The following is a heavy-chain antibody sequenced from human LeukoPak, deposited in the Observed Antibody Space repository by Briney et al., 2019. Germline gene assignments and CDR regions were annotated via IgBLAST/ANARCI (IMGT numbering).Heavy chain of an antibody. Sequence: PGRSLRLSCAASGFTFSSYAMHWVRQAPGKGLEWVAVISYDGSNKYYADSVKGRFTISRDSSKNTLYLQMNSLRAEDTAVYYCARDGIAAAGTFDYWGQGTLVTVSS. D-gene: IGHD6-13*01. CDR1: GFTFSSYA. V-gene: IGHV3-30-3*01. CDR3: ARDGIAAAGTFDY. J-gene: IGHJ4*02. CDR2: ISYDGSNK.